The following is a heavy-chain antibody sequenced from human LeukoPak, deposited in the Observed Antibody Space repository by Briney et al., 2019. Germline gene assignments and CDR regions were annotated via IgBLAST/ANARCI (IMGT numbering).Heavy chain of an antibody. CDR1: GFTFSSYS. CDR3: ARTRVIPATIDYYYYHMDV. V-gene: IGHV3-48*01. Sequence: GGSLRLSCAASGFTFSSYSMKWVRQAPGKGLEWVSYISTSSSTIYYADSVKGRFTISRDDAKNSLYLQMNSLRAEDTAVYYCARTRVIPATIDYYYYHMDVWGKGTTVTVSS. D-gene: IGHD2-2*01. CDR2: ISTSSSTI. J-gene: IGHJ6*03.